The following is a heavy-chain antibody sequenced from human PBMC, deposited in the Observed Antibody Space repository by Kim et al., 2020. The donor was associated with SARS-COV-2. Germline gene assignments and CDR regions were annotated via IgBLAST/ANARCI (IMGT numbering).Heavy chain of an antibody. D-gene: IGHD3-9*01. J-gene: IGHJ3*02. CDR1: GGSISSGGYY. Sequence: SETLSLTCTVSGGSISSGGYYWSWIRQHPGKGLEWIGYIYYSGSTYYNPSLKSRVTISVDTSKNQFSLKLSSVTAADTAVYYCARGESYYDILTGYYWGGAFDIWGQGTMVTVSS. V-gene: IGHV4-31*03. CDR3: ARGESYYDILTGYYWGGAFDI. CDR2: IYYSGST.